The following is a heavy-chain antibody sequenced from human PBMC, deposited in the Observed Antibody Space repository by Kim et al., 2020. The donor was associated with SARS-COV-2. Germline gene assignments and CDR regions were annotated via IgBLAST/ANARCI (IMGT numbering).Heavy chain of an antibody. CDR3: ARENNYGLTFHP. V-gene: IGHV3-74*01. CDR1: GFTLSGYW. D-gene: IGHD3-16*01. J-gene: IGHJ5*02. Sequence: GALRLSCSASGFTLSGYWMHWVRRSPGRGLMWVARINSDGGSTGYADSVEGRFIISRGGAKNTLYLQMNSLRAEDTAVYYCARENNYGLTFHPWGQGTL. CDR2: INSDGGST.